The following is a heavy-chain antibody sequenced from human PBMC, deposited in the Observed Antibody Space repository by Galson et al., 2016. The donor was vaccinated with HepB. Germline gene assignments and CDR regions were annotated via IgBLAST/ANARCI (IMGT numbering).Heavy chain of an antibody. Sequence: SLRLSCAASGFTFSSFTMHWVRQAPGKGLEWVSSINSGSYIYYADPVKGRFTISRDNSKNTLYLQMNSLRAEDTAIYYCAKSLWSGHYYFDYWGQGDLVPVSS. CDR3: AKSLWSGHYYFDY. D-gene: IGHD3-10*01. CDR1: GFTFSSFT. V-gene: IGHV3-21*04. J-gene: IGHJ4*02. CDR2: INSGSYI.